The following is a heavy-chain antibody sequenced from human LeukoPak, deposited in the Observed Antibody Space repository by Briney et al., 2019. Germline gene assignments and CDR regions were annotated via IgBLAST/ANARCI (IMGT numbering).Heavy chain of an antibody. D-gene: IGHD6-13*01. CDR1: GYTFTSYD. J-gene: IGHJ4*02. CDR2: MNPNSGNT. CDR3: ARGTAAAGKRKPTKFDY. Sequence: ASVKVSCKASGYTFTSYDINWVRQATGQGLEWMGWMNPNSGNTGYAQKFQGRVTMTRNTSISTAYKELSSLRSEDTAVYYCARGTAAAGKRKPTKFDYWGQGTLVTVSS. V-gene: IGHV1-8*01.